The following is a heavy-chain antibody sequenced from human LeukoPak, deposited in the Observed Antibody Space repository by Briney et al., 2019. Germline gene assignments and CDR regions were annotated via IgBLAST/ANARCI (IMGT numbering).Heavy chain of an antibody. CDR1: GFTFSSYS. CDR2: ISSSSNYI. Sequence: GGSLRLSCAASGFTFSSYSMNWVRQAPRKGLEWVSSISSSSNYIYYADSVKGRFTISRDNAKNSLYLQMNSLRAEDTAVYYCARERGRGRDSPWFDYWGQGTLVTVSS. V-gene: IGHV3-21*01. J-gene: IGHJ4*02. CDR3: ARERGRGRDSPWFDY. D-gene: IGHD1-26*01.